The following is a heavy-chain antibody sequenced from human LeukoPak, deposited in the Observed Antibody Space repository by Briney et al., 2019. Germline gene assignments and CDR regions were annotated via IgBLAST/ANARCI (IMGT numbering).Heavy chain of an antibody. V-gene: IGHV3-7*01. Sequence: GGSLRLSCAASGFTFSNAWMNWVRQAPGKGLAWVANIKQDGSAKYYMDSVKGRFTISRDNAKNSLYLQMNSLGVEDTAVYYCARVNPLMAPGAVDIWGQGTKVAVSS. CDR1: GFTFSNAW. J-gene: IGHJ3*02. CDR2: IKQDGSAK. D-gene: IGHD2-8*01. CDR3: ARVNPLMAPGAVDI.